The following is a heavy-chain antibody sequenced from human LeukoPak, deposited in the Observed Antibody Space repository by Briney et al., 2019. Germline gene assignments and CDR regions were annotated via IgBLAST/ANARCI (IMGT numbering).Heavy chain of an antibody. CDR2: IYHRGST. V-gene: IGHV4-38-2*01. Sequence: SETLSLTCAVSVYSISSGYYWSWIRQPPGKGLEWIGNIYHRGSTYYNPSLKSRVTISVDTSKNQFSLKLSSVTAADTAVYYCARHFGADNNVPFDYWGQGTLVTVSS. D-gene: IGHD3-16*01. CDR3: ARHFGADNNVPFDY. CDR1: VYSISSGYY. J-gene: IGHJ4*02.